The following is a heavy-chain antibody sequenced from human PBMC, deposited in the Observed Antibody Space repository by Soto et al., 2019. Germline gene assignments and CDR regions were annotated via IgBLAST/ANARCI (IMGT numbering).Heavy chain of an antibody. J-gene: IGHJ5*02. D-gene: IGHD3-3*01. Sequence: ASVKVSCKASGGTFSSYAISWVRQAPGQGLEWMGGIIPIFGTANYAQKFQGRVTITADESTSTAYMELSSLRSEDTAGYYCARGDFGVVISWFDPWGQGTLVTVSS. CDR3: ARGDFGVVISWFDP. CDR1: GGTFSSYA. V-gene: IGHV1-69*13. CDR2: IIPIFGTA.